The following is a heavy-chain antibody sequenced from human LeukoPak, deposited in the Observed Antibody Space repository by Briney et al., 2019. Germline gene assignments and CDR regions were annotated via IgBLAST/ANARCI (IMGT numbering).Heavy chain of an antibody. D-gene: IGHD4-23*01. CDR1: GGSFSGYY. Sequence: SETLSLTCAVYGGSFSGYYWSWIRQPPGEGLEWIGEINHSGSTNYNPSLKSRVTISLDTSKNQFSLKLSSVTAADTAVYYCARGRWFDIWGQGTMVTVSS. J-gene: IGHJ3*02. CDR3: ARGRWFDI. V-gene: IGHV4-34*01. CDR2: INHSGST.